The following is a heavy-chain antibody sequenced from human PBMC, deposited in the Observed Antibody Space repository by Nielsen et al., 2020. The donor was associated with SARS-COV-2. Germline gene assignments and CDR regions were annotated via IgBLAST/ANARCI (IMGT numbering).Heavy chain of an antibody. CDR3: AREGYSGSGSYGMDV. V-gene: IGHV3-30*04. CDR1: GFSFRNYA. CDR2: ISYDGSNK. Sequence: GGSLRLSCVASGFSFRNYAMHWVRQAPGKGLEWMTFISYDGSNKMHADSVKGRFTISRDMSKNTLYLQMNSLRAEDTAVYYCAREGYSGSGSYGMDVWGQGTTVTVS. J-gene: IGHJ6*02. D-gene: IGHD3-10*01.